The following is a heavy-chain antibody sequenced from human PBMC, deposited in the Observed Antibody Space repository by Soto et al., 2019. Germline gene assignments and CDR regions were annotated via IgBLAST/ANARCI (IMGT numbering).Heavy chain of an antibody. V-gene: IGHV4-59*08. J-gene: IGHJ4*02. Sequence: QVQLQESGPGLVKPSETLSLTCTVSGGSISSYYWSWIRQPPGKGLEWIGYIYYSGSTNYNPSLNSRVTISVDTSKNQFALKLSSVTAADTAVYYCARSDSLWFGELSFDYWGQGTLVTVSS. CDR2: IYYSGST. CDR1: GGSISSYY. CDR3: ARSDSLWFGELSFDY. D-gene: IGHD3-10*01.